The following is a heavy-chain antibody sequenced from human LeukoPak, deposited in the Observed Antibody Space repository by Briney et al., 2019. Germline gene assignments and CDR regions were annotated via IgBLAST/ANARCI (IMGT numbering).Heavy chain of an antibody. CDR1: GFTFSDYY. J-gene: IGHJ4*02. D-gene: IGHD6-19*01. CDR2: SSTSGSIT. CDR3: ARVRSGWYEDY. V-gene: IGHV3-11*04. Sequence: PGGSLRLSCAASGFTFSDYYMSWIRQAPGKGLQWLAYSSTSGSITYYADSVKGRFTIPRDNAKNSLYLQMNSLRAEDTAAYYCARVRSGWYEDYWGQGTLVTVSS.